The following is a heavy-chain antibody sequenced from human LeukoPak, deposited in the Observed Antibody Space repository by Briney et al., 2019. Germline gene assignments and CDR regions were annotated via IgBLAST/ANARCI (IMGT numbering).Heavy chain of an antibody. CDR3: ASRWMYNWNYNDAFDI. Sequence: VKVSCKASGYTFTIYDINWVRQATGQGLEWMGWMNPNSGNTGYAQKFQGRVTMTRNTSISTAYMELSSLRSEDTAVYYCASRWMYNWNYNDAFDIWGQGTIVTVSS. CDR2: MNPNSGNT. D-gene: IGHD1-7*01. V-gene: IGHV1-8*01. J-gene: IGHJ3*02. CDR1: GYTFTIYD.